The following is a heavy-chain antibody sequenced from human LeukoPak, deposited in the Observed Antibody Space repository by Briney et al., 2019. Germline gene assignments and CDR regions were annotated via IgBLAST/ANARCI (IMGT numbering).Heavy chain of an antibody. D-gene: IGHD6-13*01. Sequence: SETLSLTCTVSGGSISSYYWSWIRQPPGKGLEWIGYIYYSGSTNYNPSLKSRVTISVDTSKNQFSLKLSSVTAADTAVYYCARGTRGSSWGTNYYYYYMDVWGKGTTVTVSS. CDR3: ARGTRGSSWGTNYYYYYMDV. CDR1: GGSISSYY. V-gene: IGHV4-59*01. CDR2: IYYSGST. J-gene: IGHJ6*03.